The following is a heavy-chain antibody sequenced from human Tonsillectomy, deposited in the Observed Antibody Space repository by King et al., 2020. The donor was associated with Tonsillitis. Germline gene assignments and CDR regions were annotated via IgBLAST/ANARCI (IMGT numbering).Heavy chain of an antibody. CDR1: GGTFSSYA. D-gene: IGHD3-22*01. V-gene: IGHV1-69*01. J-gene: IGHJ4*02. CDR2: IIPIFGTA. CDR3: ARDGPARNNYDSSGYYYPRY. Sequence: QLVQSGAEVKKPGSSVKVSCKASGGTFSSYAISWVRQAPGQGLEWMGGIIPIFGTANYAQKFQGRVTITADESTSTAYMGLSSLRSEDTAVYYCARDGPARNNYDSSGYYYPRYWGQGTLVTVSS.